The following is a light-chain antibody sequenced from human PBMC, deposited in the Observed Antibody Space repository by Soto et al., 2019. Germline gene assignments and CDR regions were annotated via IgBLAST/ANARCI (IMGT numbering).Light chain of an antibody. CDR2: GAS. CDR3: QQYGSSPPLT. CDR1: QSVSSSY. Sequence: EIVLTQSPGTLSSSPGERATLSCRASQSVSSSYLAWYQQNLGQPPRLLIYGASSRATGVPDRFSGRGSGTDFTLTISRLEPEDLAVYYCQQYGSSPPLTFGGGTKVDIK. J-gene: IGKJ4*01. V-gene: IGKV3-20*01.